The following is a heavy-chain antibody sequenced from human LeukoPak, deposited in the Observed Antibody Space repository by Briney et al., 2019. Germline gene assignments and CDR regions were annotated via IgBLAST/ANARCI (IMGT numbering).Heavy chain of an antibody. Sequence: PGGSLRLSCADSGFTFSSYAMHWVRQAPGKGLEYVSAISSNGGSTYYANSVKGRFTIPRDNSKNTLYLQMGSLRAEDMAVYYCARAGYCSGGSFYSYYYYYMDVWGKGTTVTVSS. D-gene: IGHD2-15*01. J-gene: IGHJ6*03. V-gene: IGHV3-64*01. CDR2: ISSNGGST. CDR1: GFTFSSYA. CDR3: ARAGYCSGGSFYSYYYYYMDV.